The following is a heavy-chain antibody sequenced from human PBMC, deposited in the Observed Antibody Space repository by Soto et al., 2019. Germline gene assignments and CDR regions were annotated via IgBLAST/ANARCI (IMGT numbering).Heavy chain of an antibody. D-gene: IGHD6-6*01. CDR2: IYHSGST. V-gene: IGHV4-4*02. Sequence: SETLSLTCAVSGGSISSSNWWSWVRQPPGKGLEWIGEIYHSGSTNYNPSLKSRVTISVDKSKNQFSLKLSSVTAADTAVYYCAQTYSSWSDFDYWGQGTLVTVSS. J-gene: IGHJ4*02. CDR3: AQTYSSWSDFDY. CDR1: GGSISSSNW.